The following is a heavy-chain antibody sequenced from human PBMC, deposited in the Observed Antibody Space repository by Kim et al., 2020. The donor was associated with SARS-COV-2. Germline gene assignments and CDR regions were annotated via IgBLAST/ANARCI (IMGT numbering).Heavy chain of an antibody. D-gene: IGHD5-12*01. J-gene: IGHJ4*02. Sequence: GGSLRLSCAASGFTFDDYTMQWVRQVPGKGLEWVSLISWDGGSTYYADSVKGRFTISRDNSKNSLYLQMNSLRTEDTALSYCAKGGIYSGYDNSDYWGQG. CDR2: ISWDGGST. V-gene: IGHV3-43*01. CDR3: AKGGIYSGYDNSDY. CDR1: GFTFDDYT.